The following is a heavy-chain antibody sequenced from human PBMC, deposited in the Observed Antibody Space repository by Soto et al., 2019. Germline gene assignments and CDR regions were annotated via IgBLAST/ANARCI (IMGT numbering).Heavy chain of an antibody. CDR2: ISGSGGST. J-gene: IGHJ4*02. V-gene: IGHV3-23*01. CDR1: GITFSSYA. D-gene: IGHD3-22*01. CDR3: VRLGLTMIVVVITSYSPNFDY. Sequence: PSGGSLRLSWAASGITFSSYAMSWVRQAPGKGLEWVSAISGSGGSTYYADSVKGRFTISRDNSKNTLYLQMNSLRAEDTAVYYCVRLGLTMIVVVITSYSPNFDYWGKGTLVTVYS.